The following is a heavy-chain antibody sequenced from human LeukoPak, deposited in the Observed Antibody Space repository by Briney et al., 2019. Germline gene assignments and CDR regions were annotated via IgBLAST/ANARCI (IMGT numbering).Heavy chain of an antibody. CDR3: ARENIVLMVYASKGLDRYFDY. CDR1: GDSISSGSYY. D-gene: IGHD2-8*01. CDR2: IYTSGST. J-gene: IGHJ4*02. Sequence: SETLPLTCTVSGDSISSGSYYWSWIRQPAGKGLEWIGRIYTSGSTNYNPSLKSRVTISVDTSKNQFSLKLSSVTAADTAVYYCARENIVLMVYASKGLDRYFDYWGQGTLVTVSS. V-gene: IGHV4-61*02.